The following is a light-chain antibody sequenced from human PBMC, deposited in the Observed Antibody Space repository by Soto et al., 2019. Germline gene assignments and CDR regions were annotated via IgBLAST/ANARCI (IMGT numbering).Light chain of an antibody. V-gene: IGLV2-8*01. CDR3: SSYADSNNYV. CDR2: EVS. CDR1: SSDVGTYNH. J-gene: IGLJ1*01. Sequence: QSVLTQPPSASGSPGQSVTISCSGTSSDVGTYNHVSWYQQHPGKAPKLMIYEVSTRPSGVPDRFSGSKSGNTASLTVSGLQAEYEADYYCSSYADSNNYVFGTGTKLTVL.